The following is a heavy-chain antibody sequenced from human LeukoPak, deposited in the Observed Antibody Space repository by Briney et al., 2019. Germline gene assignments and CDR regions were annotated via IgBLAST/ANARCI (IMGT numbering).Heavy chain of an antibody. CDR1: GHTFTNYG. D-gene: IGHD3-22*01. Sequence: ASVKVSCKASGHTFTNYGVSWVRQAPGQGLEWMGWTSIYNGNTNYAQKLQGRVTMTTDTSTSTAYMELRSLRSDDTAVYYCARTSYYYETYYFDYWGQGTLVTVSS. V-gene: IGHV1-18*01. J-gene: IGHJ4*02. CDR2: TSIYNGNT. CDR3: ARTSYYYETYYFDY.